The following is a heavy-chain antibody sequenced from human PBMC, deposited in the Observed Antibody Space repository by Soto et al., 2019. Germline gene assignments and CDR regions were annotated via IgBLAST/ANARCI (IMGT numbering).Heavy chain of an antibody. J-gene: IGHJ3*02. V-gene: IGHV6-1*01. CDR3: ARDAVRGYDDAFDI. D-gene: IGHD5-12*01. Sequence: PSQTLSLTCAISGDRVSSNSAAWNWFGPSPSRGLEWLGRTYYRSKWYNDYAVSVKSRITINPDTSKNQFSLQLNSVTPEDTAVYYCARDAVRGYDDAFDIWGQGTMVTVSS. CDR2: TYYRSKWYN. CDR1: GDRVSSNSAA.